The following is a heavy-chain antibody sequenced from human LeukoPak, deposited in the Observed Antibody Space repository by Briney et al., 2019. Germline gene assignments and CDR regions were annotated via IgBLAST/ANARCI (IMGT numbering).Heavy chain of an antibody. CDR3: AREPIAARPFDI. J-gene: IGHJ3*02. CDR1: GYTFTGYY. Sequence: ASVKVSCKASGYTFTGYYMHWVRQAPGQGLEWMGWINPNSGGTSYAQKFQGRVTMTRDTSTSTVYMELSSLRSEDTAVYYCAREPIAARPFDIWGQGTMVTVSS. V-gene: IGHV1-2*02. CDR2: INPNSGGT. D-gene: IGHD6-6*01.